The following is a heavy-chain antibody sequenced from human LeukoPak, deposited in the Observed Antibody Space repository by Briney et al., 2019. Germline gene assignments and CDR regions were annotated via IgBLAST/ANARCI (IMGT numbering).Heavy chain of an antibody. D-gene: IGHD1-26*01. CDR3: VKDRGGSPFYGMDV. CDR1: GFSFSSFA. J-gene: IGHJ6*02. V-gene: IGHV3-23*01. Sequence: GGSLRLSCAASGFSFSSFAMSWVRQGPARGLEWVSSIRSNGVTFYADSVKGRFTLSSDRSRNMVHLQLNSLRAEDTAVYYCVKDRGGSPFYGMDVWGQGTTVTVSS. CDR2: IRSNGVT.